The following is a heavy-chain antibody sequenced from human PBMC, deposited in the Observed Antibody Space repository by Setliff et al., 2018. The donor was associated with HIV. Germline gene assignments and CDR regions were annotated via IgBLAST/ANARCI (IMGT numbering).Heavy chain of an antibody. V-gene: IGHV4-34*01. Sequence: SETLSLTCAVYGGSFSGHSWTWIRQPPGKGLEWIGEINHSGSTNYNPSLKSRLTISVDTSKNQFSLKLSSVTAADTAMYYCADEDGGFDYWGQGTLVTVSS. J-gene: IGHJ4*02. CDR1: GGSFSGHS. D-gene: IGHD3-16*01. CDR3: ADEDGGFDY. CDR2: INHSGST.